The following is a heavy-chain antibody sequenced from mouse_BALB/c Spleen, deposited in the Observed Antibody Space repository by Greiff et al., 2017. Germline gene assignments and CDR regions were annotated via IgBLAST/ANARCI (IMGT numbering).Heavy chain of an antibody. D-gene: IGHD4-1*01. J-gene: IGHJ3*01. CDR1: GYSITSDYA. CDR2: ISYSGST. V-gene: IGHV3-2*02. CDR3: ALSWDGWAWFAD. Sequence: EVKLQESGPGLVKPSQSLSLTCTVTGYSITSDYAWNWIRQFPGNKLEWMGYISYSGSTSYNPSLKSRISITRDTSKNQFFLQLNSVTTEDTATYYCALSWDGWAWFADWGQGTLVTVSA.